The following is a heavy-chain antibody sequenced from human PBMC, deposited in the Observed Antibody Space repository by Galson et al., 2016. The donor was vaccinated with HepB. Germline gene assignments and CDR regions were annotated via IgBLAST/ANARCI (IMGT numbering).Heavy chain of an antibody. D-gene: IGHD3-16*01. CDR3: VKRIFWGFDS. Sequence: SLRLSCAASGFTFSTHDMNWVRQAPGEGLEWVSVINYNGVTTHYADSVKGRFTISRDNSRDTLYLQMNSLRAEDTAVYYCVKRIFWGFDSWGQGTLVTVSS. CDR2: INYNGVTT. J-gene: IGHJ5*01. CDR1: GFTFSTHD. V-gene: IGHV3-23*01.